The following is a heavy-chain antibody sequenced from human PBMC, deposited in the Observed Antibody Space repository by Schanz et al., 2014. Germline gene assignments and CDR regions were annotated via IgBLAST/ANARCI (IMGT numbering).Heavy chain of an antibody. J-gene: IGHJ6*02. Sequence: EADLVESGGGLIQRGESLRLSCSASGFSFSSYSMNWVRQAPGKGLEWVSALSGSGGSTYYADSVKGRFTISRDNSKNTLYLQMNSLSADDTAVFYCAKGMGYCSGGTCYDYYYYGLDVWGQGTTVTVSS. CDR2: LSGSGGST. CDR3: AKGMGYCSGGTCYDYYYYGLDV. CDR1: GFSFSSYS. D-gene: IGHD2-15*01. V-gene: IGHV3-23*04.